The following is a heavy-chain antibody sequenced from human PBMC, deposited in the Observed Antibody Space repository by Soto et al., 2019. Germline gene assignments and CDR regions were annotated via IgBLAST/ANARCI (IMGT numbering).Heavy chain of an antibody. D-gene: IGHD3-10*01. J-gene: IGHJ4*02. CDR3: AKELHSIAMVRGVIDY. V-gene: IGHV3-23*01. CDR1: GFTFSSYA. CDR2: ISGSGGST. Sequence: GGSLRLSCAASGFTFSSYAMSWVRQAPGKGLEWVSAISGSGGSTYYADSVKGRFTISRDNSKNTLYLQMNSLRAEDTAVYYGAKELHSIAMVRGVIDYWGQGTLVTVSS.